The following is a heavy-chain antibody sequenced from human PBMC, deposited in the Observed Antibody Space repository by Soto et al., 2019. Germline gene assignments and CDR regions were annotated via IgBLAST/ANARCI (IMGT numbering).Heavy chain of an antibody. J-gene: IGHJ4*02. V-gene: IGHV3-30*18. Sequence: QVQLVESGGGVVQPGRSLRLSCAASGFTFSSYGMHWVRQAPGKGLEWVAVISYDGSNKYYADSVKGRFTISRDNSKNTXXRQMNSLRAEDTAVYYCAKVIPYGYYYDTRVLFAYWGQGTLVTVSS. CDR1: GFTFSSYG. CDR2: ISYDGSNK. D-gene: IGHD3-22*01. CDR3: AKVIPYGYYYDTRVLFAY.